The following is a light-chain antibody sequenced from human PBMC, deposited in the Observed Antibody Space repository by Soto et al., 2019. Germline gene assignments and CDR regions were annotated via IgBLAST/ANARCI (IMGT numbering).Light chain of an antibody. J-gene: IGLJ1*01. CDR3: AAWDDSLNGYV. V-gene: IGLV1-44*01. CDR1: SSNIGSNP. CDR2: SNN. Sequence: QSALTQPPSASGTPGQRVTISCSGSSSNIGSNPVNWYQQLPGTAPELLIYSNNQRPSGVPDRFSGSKSGTSASLAISGLQSEDEADYYCAAWDDSLNGYVFGTGTKVTVL.